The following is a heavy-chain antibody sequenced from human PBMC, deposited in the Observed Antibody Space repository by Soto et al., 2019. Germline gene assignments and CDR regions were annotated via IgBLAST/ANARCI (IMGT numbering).Heavy chain of an antibody. D-gene: IGHD5-18*01. Sequence: QVQLQESGPGLVNPSQTLSLTCTVSSGSISSAGHYWSWIRQPPGKGLEWIGYIYYSGSTYYNPSLKSRVTISVDTSKSQFSLKLPSVTAADTAVYYCARQGYRYGQGLDSWGQGTLVTVSS. CDR1: SGSISSAGHY. V-gene: IGHV4-31*03. J-gene: IGHJ4*02. CDR2: IYYSGST. CDR3: ARQGYRYGQGLDS.